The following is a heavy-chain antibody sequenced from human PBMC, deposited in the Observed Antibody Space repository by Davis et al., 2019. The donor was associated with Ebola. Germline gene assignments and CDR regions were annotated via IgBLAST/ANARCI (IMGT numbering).Heavy chain of an antibody. D-gene: IGHD4-17*01. V-gene: IGHV3-9*01. CDR1: GFTFDAYA. J-gene: IGHJ4*02. Sequence: GGSLRLSCAASGFTFDAYAMHWVRQAPGKGLEWVSGISWNSGSIGYADSVKGRFTISRDNSKNTLYLQMNSLRAEDTALYYCARVDENGDTDYWGQGTLVTVSS. CDR3: ARVDENGDTDY. CDR2: ISWNSGSI.